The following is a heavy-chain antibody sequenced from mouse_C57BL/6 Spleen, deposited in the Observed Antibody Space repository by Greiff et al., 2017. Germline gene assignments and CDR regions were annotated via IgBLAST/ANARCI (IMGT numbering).Heavy chain of an antibody. J-gene: IGHJ4*01. CDR2: IYPRDGST. V-gene: IGHV1-78*01. CDR3: ARDYGSSYGAMDY. D-gene: IGHD1-1*01. Sequence: VKLQESDAELVKPGASVKISCKVSGYTFTDHTIHWMKQRPEQGLEWIGYIYPRDGSTKYNEKFKGKATLTADKSSSTAYMQLNSLTSEDSAVYFCARDYGSSYGAMDYWGQGTSVTVSS. CDR1: GYTFTDHT.